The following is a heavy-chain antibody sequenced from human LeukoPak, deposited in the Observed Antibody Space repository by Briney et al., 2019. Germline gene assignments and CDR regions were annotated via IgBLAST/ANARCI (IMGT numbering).Heavy chain of an antibody. J-gene: IGHJ4*02. D-gene: IGHD4-17*01. V-gene: IGHV3-7*01. CDR2: IKQDGSEK. CDR1: GFTFSSYW. CDR3: ARIYGDYVLYYFDY. Sequence: PGGSLRLSCAASGFTFSSYWMSWVRQAPGKGLEWVANIKQDGSEKYYVDSVKGQFTISRDNAKNSLYLQMNSLRAEDTAVYYCARIYGDYVLYYFDYWGQGTLVTVSS.